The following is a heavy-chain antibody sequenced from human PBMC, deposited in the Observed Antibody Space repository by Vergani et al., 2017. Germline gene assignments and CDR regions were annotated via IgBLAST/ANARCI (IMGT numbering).Heavy chain of an antibody. CDR1: GFTFSSYA. V-gene: IGHV3-30-3*01. J-gene: IGHJ5*02. CDR3: ASWGRDGQPGGRWFDP. CDR2: ISYDGSNK. D-gene: IGHD3-16*01. Sequence: QVQLVESGGGVVQPGRSLRLSCAASGFTFSSYAMHWVRQAPGKGLEWVAVISYDGSNKYYADSVKGRFTISRDNSKNTLYLQMNSLRAEDTAVYYCASWGRDGQPGGRWFDPWGQGTLVTVSS.